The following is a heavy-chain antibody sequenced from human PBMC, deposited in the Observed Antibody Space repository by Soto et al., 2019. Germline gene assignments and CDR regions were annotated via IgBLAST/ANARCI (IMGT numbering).Heavy chain of an antibody. J-gene: IGHJ5*01. CDR1: GFTFSNYD. Sequence: GWSLRLSCAASGFTFSNYDMHWVRQAPGKGLEYVSSINNNGVITYYANSVKGRFTISRDNSRNTLYLQVGSLRADDTALYYCARWISLMGLDSSGQGTLLTVSS. CDR3: ARWISLMGLDS. D-gene: IGHD3-16*01. V-gene: IGHV3-64*01. CDR2: INNNGVIT.